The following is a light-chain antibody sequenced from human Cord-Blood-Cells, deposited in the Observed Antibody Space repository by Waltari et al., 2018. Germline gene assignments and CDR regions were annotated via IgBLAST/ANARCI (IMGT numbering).Light chain of an antibody. CDR3: GADHGSGSNFVV. CDR2: VGTGGIVG. CDR1: SGYSNYK. Sequence: QPVLTQPPSASASLGASVTLTCTLSSGYSNYKVDWYQQRPGKGPRFVMRVGTGGIVGSKGGGSPDRFSVLGSGLNRYLAIKNIQEEDESDYHCGADHGSGSNFVVFGGGTKLTVL. J-gene: IGLJ2*01. V-gene: IGLV9-49*01.